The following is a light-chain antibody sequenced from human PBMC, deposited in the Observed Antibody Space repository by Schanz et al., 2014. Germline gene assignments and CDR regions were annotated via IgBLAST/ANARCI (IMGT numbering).Light chain of an antibody. CDR1: QSVLYTSNNKNY. V-gene: IGKV4-1*01. CDR2: WAS. CDR3: QQYHYTPFT. J-gene: IGKJ3*01. Sequence: DIVMTQSPDSLAVSLGERATINCKSSQSVLYTSNNKNYLAWYQHKPGQPPKLLIYWASTRESGVPDRFSGSGSGTDFTLTISSLQAEDVAVYYCQQYHYTPFTFGPGTKVEIK.